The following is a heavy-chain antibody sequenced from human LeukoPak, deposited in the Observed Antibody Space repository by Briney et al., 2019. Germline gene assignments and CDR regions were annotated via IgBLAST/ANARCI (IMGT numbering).Heavy chain of an antibody. CDR3: ARDLTRWLQAIGY. J-gene: IGHJ4*02. D-gene: IGHD5-24*01. V-gene: IGHV3-30*07. Sequence: YYADSVKGRSTISRDNSKNTLYLQMNSLRAEDTAVYYCARDLTRWLQAIGYWGQGTLVTVSS.